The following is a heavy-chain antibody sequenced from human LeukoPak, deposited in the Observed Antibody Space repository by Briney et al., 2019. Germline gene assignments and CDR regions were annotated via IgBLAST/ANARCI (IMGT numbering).Heavy chain of an antibody. Sequence: SETLSLTCAVSGYSISSGYYWGWIRQPPGKGLEWIGSIYHSGSTYYNPSLKSRVTISVDTSKNQFSLMLSSVTAADTAVYYCARQGPVSDRYFDYWGQGTLVTVSS. CDR2: IYHSGST. CDR3: ARQGPVSDRYFDY. CDR1: GYSISSGYY. J-gene: IGHJ4*02. D-gene: IGHD1-14*01. V-gene: IGHV4-38-2*01.